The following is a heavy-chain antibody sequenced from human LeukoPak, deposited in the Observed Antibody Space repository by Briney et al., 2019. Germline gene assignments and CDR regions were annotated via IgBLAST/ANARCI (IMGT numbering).Heavy chain of an antibody. CDR1: GFTFAGYW. V-gene: IGHV3-7*01. Sequence: GGSLRLSCAASGFTFAGYWISWVRQAPGKGLEWVANIKQDASEEYYVDSVKGRFIISRDNAKNSLYLQMNSLRTEDTAVYYCVRDRGRASVDYWGQGTLVTVSS. CDR3: VRDRGRASVDY. CDR2: IKQDASEE. J-gene: IGHJ4*02. D-gene: IGHD1-26*01.